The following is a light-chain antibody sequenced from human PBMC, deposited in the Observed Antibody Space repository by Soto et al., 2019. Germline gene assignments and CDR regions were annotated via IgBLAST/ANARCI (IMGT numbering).Light chain of an antibody. Sequence: QSVLTQPRSVSGSPGQSVTISCTGTSSDVGGYNYVSWYQRHPGKAPKLMIYDVSKRPSGVPDRFSGSKSGNTASLTISGLQAEDEADYYCCSYAGSFYIFGTGTKVTAL. J-gene: IGLJ1*01. V-gene: IGLV2-11*01. CDR2: DVS. CDR1: SSDVGGYNY. CDR3: CSYAGSFYI.